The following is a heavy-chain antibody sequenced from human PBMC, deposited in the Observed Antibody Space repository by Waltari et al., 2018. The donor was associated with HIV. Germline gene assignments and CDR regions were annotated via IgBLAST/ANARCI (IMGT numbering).Heavy chain of an antibody. CDR2: MSPKSGNT. Sequence: QVQLVQSGAEVKKPGASVKVSCKASGYTFTSFDISWVRQATVHGLEWMGWMSPKSGNTSYAQKVQGRITMTRDTPTGTAYMELSSLRSEDTAVYYCARGQNWGASYWYFDLWGRGTLVTVSS. V-gene: IGHV1-8*01. CDR3: ARGQNWGASYWYFDL. D-gene: IGHD7-27*01. CDR1: GYTFTSFD. J-gene: IGHJ2*01.